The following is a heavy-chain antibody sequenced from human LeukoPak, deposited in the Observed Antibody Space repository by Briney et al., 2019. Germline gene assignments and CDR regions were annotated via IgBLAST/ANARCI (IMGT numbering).Heavy chain of an antibody. V-gene: IGHV4-31*03. D-gene: IGHD3-22*01. CDR3: ARHWSSGYYFFDY. Sequence: NSSETLSLTCTVSGGSISSGGYYWSWIRQHPGKRLEWIGYIYYSGSTYYNPSLKSRVTISVDTSKNQFSLKLSSVTAADTAVYYCARHWSSGYYFFDYWGQGTLVTVSS. J-gene: IGHJ4*02. CDR2: IYYSGST. CDR1: GGSISSGGYY.